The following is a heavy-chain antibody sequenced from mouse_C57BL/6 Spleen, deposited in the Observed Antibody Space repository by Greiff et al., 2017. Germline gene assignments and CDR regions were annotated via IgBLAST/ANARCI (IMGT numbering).Heavy chain of an antibody. CDR1: GYTFTSYW. CDR2: INPGSGGT. V-gene: IGHV1-53*01. CDR3: ARGDSNYGDY. Sequence: QLQQPGTELVKPGASVKLSCKASGYTFTSYWMHWVKQRPGQGLEWIGVINPGSGGTNYNEKFKGKATLTADKSSSTAYMQLSSLTSEDAAVYFCARGDSNYGDYWGQGTTLTVSS. D-gene: IGHD2-5*01. J-gene: IGHJ2*01.